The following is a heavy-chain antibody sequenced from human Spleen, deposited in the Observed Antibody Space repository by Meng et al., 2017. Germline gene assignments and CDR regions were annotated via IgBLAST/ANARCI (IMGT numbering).Heavy chain of an antibody. V-gene: IGHV4-39*01. Sequence: QPQLQESGPGLGKPSEALSLTLRVSGGSISTSGYYWGWIRQPPGKGLEWIGSIGHSGITYYTPSLKSRVTVSIDTSKSQFSLKLTSVTAADTAVYYCVRSSGWVRTGFDPWGQGTLVTVSS. CDR3: VRSSGWVRTGFDP. CDR1: GGSISTSGYY. D-gene: IGHD6-19*01. CDR2: IGHSGIT. J-gene: IGHJ5*02.